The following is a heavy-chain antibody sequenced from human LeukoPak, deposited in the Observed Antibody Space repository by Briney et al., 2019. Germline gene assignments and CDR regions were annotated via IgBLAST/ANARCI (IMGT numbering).Heavy chain of an antibody. CDR2: IYYSGST. CDR1: GGSISSSSYY. D-gene: IGHD5-18*01. CDR3: AREWPGYSYGFYDY. V-gene: IGHV4-39*07. J-gene: IGHJ4*02. Sequence: SETLSLTCTVSGGSISSSSYYWGWIRQPPGKGLEWIGSIYYSGSTYYNPSLKSRVTISVDTSKNQFSLKLSSVTAADTAVYYCAREWPGYSYGFYDYWGQGTPVTVSS.